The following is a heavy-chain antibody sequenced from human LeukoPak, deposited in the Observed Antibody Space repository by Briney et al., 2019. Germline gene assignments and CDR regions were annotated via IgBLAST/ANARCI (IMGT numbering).Heavy chain of an antibody. CDR3: ARASRGYSYGYNY. V-gene: IGHV3-48*03. J-gene: IGHJ4*02. D-gene: IGHD5-18*01. Sequence: GGSLRLSCAASGFTFSSHEMNWVRQAPGKGLEWVSYISSSGSTIYYADSVKGRFTISRDNAKNSLYLQMNSLRAEDTAVYYCARASRGYSYGYNYWGQGTLVTVSS. CDR1: GFTFSSHE. CDR2: ISSSGSTI.